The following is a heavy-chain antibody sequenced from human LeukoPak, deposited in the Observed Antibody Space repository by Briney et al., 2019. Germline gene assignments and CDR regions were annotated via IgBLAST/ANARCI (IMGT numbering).Heavy chain of an antibody. J-gene: IGHJ3*02. CDR2: INTNTGNP. V-gene: IGHV7-4-1*02. Sequence: GASVKVSCKASGYTFTSYAMNWVRQAPGQGLEWMGRINTNTGNPTYAQGFTGRFVFPLDTSVSTAYLQISSLKAEGTAVYYCARDRCSSTSSDDAFDIWGQGTMVTVSS. CDR3: ARDRCSSTSSDDAFDI. D-gene: IGHD2-2*01. CDR1: GYTFTSYA.